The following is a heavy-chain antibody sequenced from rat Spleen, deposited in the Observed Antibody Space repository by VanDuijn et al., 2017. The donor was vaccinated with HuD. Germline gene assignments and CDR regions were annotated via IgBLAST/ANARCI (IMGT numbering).Heavy chain of an antibody. J-gene: IGHJ2*01. CDR1: GFTLSTFY. D-gene: IGHD5-1*01. CDR3: ARSELGAPGYFDY. V-gene: IGHV5-25*01. Sequence: EVQLVESGGGLVQPGRSMQLSCAASGFTLSTFYMAWVRQAPTKGLEWVASISTSGGNTYYRDSVKGRFTISRDNAKSTLYLQMDSLRSEDTATYYCARSELGAPGYFDYWGQGVMVTVSS. CDR2: ISTSGGNT.